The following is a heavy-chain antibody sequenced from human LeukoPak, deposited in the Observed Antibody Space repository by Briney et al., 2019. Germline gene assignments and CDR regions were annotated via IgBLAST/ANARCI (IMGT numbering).Heavy chain of an antibody. CDR2: IYYSGST. J-gene: IGHJ4*02. D-gene: IGHD3-10*01. CDR3: ARDYYYGSGGSGVFDY. Sequence: SETLSLTCTVSGVSISSSSYYWGWIRQPPGKGLEWIGSIYYSGSTYYNPSLKSRVTISVDTSKNQFSLKLSSVTAADTAVYYCARDYYYGSGGSGVFDYWGQGTLVTVSS. CDR1: GVSISSSSYY. V-gene: IGHV4-39*07.